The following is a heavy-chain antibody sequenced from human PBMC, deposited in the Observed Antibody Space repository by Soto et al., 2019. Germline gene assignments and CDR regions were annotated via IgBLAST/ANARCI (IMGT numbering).Heavy chain of an antibody. V-gene: IGHV4-61*01. Sequence: LSLTCTVSGGSVSSGSYYWSWIRQPPGKGLEWIGYIYYSGSTNYNPSLKSRVTISVGTSKNQFSLKLSSVTAADTAVYYCARAGSGSYYNLYYWGQGTLVTVSS. J-gene: IGHJ4*02. D-gene: IGHD3-10*01. CDR1: GGSVSSGSYY. CDR3: ARAGSGSYYNLYY. CDR2: IYYSGST.